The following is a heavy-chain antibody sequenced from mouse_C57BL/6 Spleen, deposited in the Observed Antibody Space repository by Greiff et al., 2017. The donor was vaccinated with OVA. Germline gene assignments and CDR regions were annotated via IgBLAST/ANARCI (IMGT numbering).Heavy chain of an antibody. D-gene: IGHD1-1*01. CDR3: TRFYYGSSYDWYFDV. V-gene: IGHV14-4*01. CDR2: IDPENGDT. J-gene: IGHJ1*03. Sequence: EVKLVESGAELVRPGASVKLSCTASGFNIKDDYMHWVKQRPEQGLEWIGWIDPENGDTEYASKFQGKATITADTSSNTAYLQLSSLTSEDTAVYYCTRFYYGSSYDWYFDVWGTGTTVTVSS. CDR1: GFNIKDDY.